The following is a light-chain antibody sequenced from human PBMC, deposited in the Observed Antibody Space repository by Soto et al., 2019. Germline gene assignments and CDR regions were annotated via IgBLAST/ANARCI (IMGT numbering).Light chain of an antibody. CDR1: QSISRR. J-gene: IGKJ1*01. Sequence: DIQMIHSPAALSASVGDSVIITCRASQSISRRLAWYQQKPGKAPRLLIYDVSTLESGVPSRFSGSGSGTEFTLTISGLQPDDFATYYCQQYNSYSWTSGQGTKV. CDR3: QQYNSYSWT. CDR2: DVS. V-gene: IGKV1-5*01.